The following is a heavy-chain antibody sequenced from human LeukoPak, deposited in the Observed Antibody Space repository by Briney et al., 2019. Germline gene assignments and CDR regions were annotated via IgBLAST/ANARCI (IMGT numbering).Heavy chain of an antibody. V-gene: IGHV4-39*01. CDR2: IYYSGST. CDR3: ARHGALCTGGSCTRFDP. Sequence: SETLSLTCTLSLGSITSSTYYWGWTRQPPGKGLECIGTIYYSGSTYYNSSLKSRVTISVDTTKNHFSLKVSSVTATDTAMYYCARHGALCTGGSCTRFDPWGQGTLVTVSS. D-gene: IGHD2-15*01. CDR1: LGSITSSTYY. J-gene: IGHJ5*02.